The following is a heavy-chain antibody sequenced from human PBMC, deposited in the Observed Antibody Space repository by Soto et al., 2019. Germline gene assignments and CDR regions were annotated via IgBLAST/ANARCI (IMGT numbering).Heavy chain of an antibody. CDR2: TYYRSKWYN. D-gene: IGHD5-18*01. CDR3: AGAHMGNDRYILEPFEP. J-gene: IGHJ5*02. V-gene: IGHV6-1*01. CDR1: GDSVSINSAA. Sequence: PSQPFSPTCAISGDSVSINSAAWNWIRQSPSRGFEWLGRTYYRSKWYNDYAISVKSRLTINPDPSRNQFSLQLSSVVPEDTAVYCFAGAHMGNDRYILEPFEPWGQGILETDSS.